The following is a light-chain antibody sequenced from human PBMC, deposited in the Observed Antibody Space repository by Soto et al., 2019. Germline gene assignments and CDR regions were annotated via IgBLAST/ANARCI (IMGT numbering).Light chain of an antibody. J-gene: IGKJ2*01. CDR3: QQYYNTPVS. CDR1: RSVLYSSNNKNY. Sequence: EIVMTQSPDSLAVSLGERATINCKSSRSVLYSSNNKNYLAWYQQRPGQPPKLLILWASTRESGVPDRFSGGGSGTDFTLTISSLQAEDVAVYYCQQYYNTPVSFGQGTKLEIK. CDR2: WAS. V-gene: IGKV4-1*01.